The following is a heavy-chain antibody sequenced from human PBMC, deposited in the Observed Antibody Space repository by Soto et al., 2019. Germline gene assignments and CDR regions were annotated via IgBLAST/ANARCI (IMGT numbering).Heavy chain of an antibody. D-gene: IGHD4-17*01. Sequence: GASVKVSCKASGGTFSSYAISWVRQAPGQGLEWMGGIIPIFGTANYAQKFQGRVTITADESTSTAYMELSSLRSEDTAVYYCAILASYGYFDYWGQGTLVTVYS. V-gene: IGHV1-69*13. J-gene: IGHJ4*02. CDR1: GGTFSSYA. CDR2: IIPIFGTA. CDR3: AILASYGYFDY.